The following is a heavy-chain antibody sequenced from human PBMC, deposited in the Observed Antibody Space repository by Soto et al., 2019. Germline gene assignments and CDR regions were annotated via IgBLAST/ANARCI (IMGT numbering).Heavy chain of an antibody. D-gene: IGHD3-3*01. Sequence: QVQLVQSGAEVKKPGASVKVSCKASGYTFTSYDINWVRQATGQGLEWMGWMNPNSGNTGYAQKFKGRVTMTRYTSISTAYMELSSLRSEDTAVYYCERPRFLESNWFDPWGEGTLVTVSS. CDR2: MNPNSGNT. CDR3: ERPRFLESNWFDP. CDR1: GYTFTSYD. J-gene: IGHJ5*02. V-gene: IGHV1-8*01.